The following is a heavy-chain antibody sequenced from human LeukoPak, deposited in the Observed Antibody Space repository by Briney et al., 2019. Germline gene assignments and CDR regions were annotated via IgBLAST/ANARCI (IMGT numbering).Heavy chain of an antibody. V-gene: IGHV3-23*05. J-gene: IGHJ6*03. CDR1: GFIFSNYA. D-gene: IGHD3-10*01. Sequence: GGSLRLSCTTSGFIFSNYAVNWVRQAPGKGLEWVSTIYSGGTTFYTDSVRGRFTISRDNSKNTLYLQMNSLRAEDAAIYYCARVLYYYASVSYNYYMDVWGKGTTVTISS. CDR2: IYSGGTT. CDR3: ARVLYYYASVSYNYYMDV.